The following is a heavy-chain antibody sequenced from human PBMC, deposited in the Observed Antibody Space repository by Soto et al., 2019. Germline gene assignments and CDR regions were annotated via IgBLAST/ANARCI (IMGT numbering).Heavy chain of an antibody. D-gene: IGHD2-2*02. J-gene: IGHJ4*02. CDR3: ARQEYCSSTACYTVDS. CDR1: GYSFTSYW. V-gene: IGHV5-51*01. CDR2: IYLGDSNT. Sequence: GESLKISCKGSGYSFTSYWIGWVRQMPGKGLEWMGIIYLGDSNTRYSPSFQGQVTISADKSISTAYLEWSSVKASDTAIYYCARQEYCSSTACYTVDSWGQGTLVTVSS.